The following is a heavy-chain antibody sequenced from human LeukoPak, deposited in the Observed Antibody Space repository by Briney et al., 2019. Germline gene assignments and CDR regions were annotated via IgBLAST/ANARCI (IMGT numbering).Heavy chain of an antibody. Sequence: SVKVSCKASGGTFSSYAISWVRQAPGLGLEWRGRIIPIFGIANYAQKFQGRVTITADKSTSTAYMELSSLRSEDTAVYYCARAGGYYDFWSGYPHWGQGTLVTVSS. V-gene: IGHV1-69*04. CDR2: IIPIFGIA. CDR3: ARAGGYYDFWSGYPH. D-gene: IGHD3-3*01. CDR1: GGTFSSYA. J-gene: IGHJ4*02.